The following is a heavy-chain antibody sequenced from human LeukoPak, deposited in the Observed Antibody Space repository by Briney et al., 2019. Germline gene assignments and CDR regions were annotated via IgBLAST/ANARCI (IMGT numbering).Heavy chain of an antibody. CDR3: ATALAYSGSYYALNY. CDR2: FDPEDGET. CDR1: GYTFTGYY. V-gene: IGHV1-24*01. Sequence: GASVKVSCKASGYTFTGYYMHWVRQAPGKGLEWMGGFDPEDGETIYAQKFQGRVTMTEDTSTDTAYMELSSLRSEDTAVYYCATALAYSGSYYALNYWGQGTLVTVSS. D-gene: IGHD1-26*01. J-gene: IGHJ4*02.